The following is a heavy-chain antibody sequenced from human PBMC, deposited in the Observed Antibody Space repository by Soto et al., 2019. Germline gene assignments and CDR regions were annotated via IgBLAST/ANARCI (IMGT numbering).Heavy chain of an antibody. V-gene: IGHV1-46*01. CDR2: INPSGGST. CDR1: GYTFTSYY. J-gene: IGHJ4*02. Sequence: GASVKVSCKASGYTFTSYYMHWVRQAPGQGLEWMGIINPSGGSTSYAQKLQGRVTMTTDTSTSTAYMELRSLRSDDTAVYYCATQTRGFSQLNWGQGTLVTVSS. D-gene: IGHD1-1*01. CDR3: ATQTRGFSQLN.